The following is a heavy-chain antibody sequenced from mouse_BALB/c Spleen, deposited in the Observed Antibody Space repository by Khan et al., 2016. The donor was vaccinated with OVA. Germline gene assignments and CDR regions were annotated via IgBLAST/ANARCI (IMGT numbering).Heavy chain of an antibody. CDR2: ISSGGDYT. D-gene: IGHD4-1*01. CDR1: GFTFSSYG. CDR3: ASHLTGSFAY. V-gene: IGHV5-6*01. J-gene: IGHJ3*01. Sequence: EVQLVESGGDLVKPGGSLKLSCAASGFTFSSYGMSWVRQTPDKRLEWIATISSGGDYTYYPDKVKGRFTISRDNAKNTLYLQMSSLKSEDTAVYYCASHLTGSFAYWGQGTLVTVSA.